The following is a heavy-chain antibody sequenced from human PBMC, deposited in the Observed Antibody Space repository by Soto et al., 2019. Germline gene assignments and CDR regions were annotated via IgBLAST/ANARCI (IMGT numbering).Heavy chain of an antibody. J-gene: IGHJ6*02. CDR2: AYPGDFDT. V-gene: IGHV5-51*01. Sequence: GESLKISCQAPGYTLSKYWIAWVRQMPGKGLEYVGIAYPGDFDTRHSPSFQGQVAISVDTSTSTAYMQWNSLKASDSAMYYCARRLKDDSRPSPYYSAFGVWGRGTTVTVSS. D-gene: IGHD3-3*01. CDR1: GYTLSKYW. CDR3: ARRLKDDSRPSPYYSAFGV.